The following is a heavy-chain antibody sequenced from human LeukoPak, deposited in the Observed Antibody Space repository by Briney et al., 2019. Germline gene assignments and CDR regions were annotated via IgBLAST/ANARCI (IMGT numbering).Heavy chain of an antibody. Sequence: GESLKISCKGSGYTFASSWIGWLRQMPGKGLEWMGIIYPDDSDTRYSPSFEGQITISVDKSISTAYLPWSSLKASDTAVYYCARHGHCNNGVCYSNYYYHMDVWGKGTTVTVSS. CDR3: ARHGHCNNGVCYSNYYYHMDV. D-gene: IGHD2-8*01. CDR2: IYPDDSDT. V-gene: IGHV5-51*01. J-gene: IGHJ6*03. CDR1: GYTFASSW.